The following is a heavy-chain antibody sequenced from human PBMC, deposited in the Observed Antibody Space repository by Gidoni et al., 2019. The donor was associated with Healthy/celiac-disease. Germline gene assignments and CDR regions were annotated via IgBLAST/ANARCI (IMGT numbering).Heavy chain of an antibody. Sequence: QVQRVQSGAEVKKPGAAGKDSGKASGDTVTSDAMHWVRQAPGQRLEWMGWINAGNGNTNYSQQFQGRVTITRDTSASTAYMELSSLRSEDTAVYYCASGPIFGVGLKYGMDVWGQGTTVTVSS. CDR2: INAGNGNT. CDR1: GDTVTSDA. D-gene: IGHD3-3*01. J-gene: IGHJ6*02. V-gene: IGHV1-3*01. CDR3: ASGPIFGVGLKYGMDV.